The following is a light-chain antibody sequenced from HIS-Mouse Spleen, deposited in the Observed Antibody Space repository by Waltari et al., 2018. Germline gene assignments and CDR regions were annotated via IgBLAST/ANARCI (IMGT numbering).Light chain of an antibody. Sequence: EIVLTQSPATLSLSPGDRATLSCRASQIVSSYLDWYQQKPGQAPRLLIYDASNRATGIPARFSGSGSGTDFTLTISSMQSEDFAVYYCQQYNNWPPLTFGGGTKVEIK. CDR3: QQYNNWPPLT. CDR2: DAS. V-gene: IGKV3-11*01. J-gene: IGKJ4*01. CDR1: QIVSSY.